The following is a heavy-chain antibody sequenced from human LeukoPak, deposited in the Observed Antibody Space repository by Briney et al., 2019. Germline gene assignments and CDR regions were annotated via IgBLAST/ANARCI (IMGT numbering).Heavy chain of an antibody. CDR2: IFYTGST. V-gene: IGHV4-59*01. Sequence: SETLSLTCTVSGGSISGYYWSWIRQPPGKGLEWIGFIFYTGSTNYNPSLKSRVTISVDTSKNQFSLRLSSVTAADTAVYSCARGGGYNTFGYWGQGTLVTVSS. CDR3: ARGGGYNTFGY. J-gene: IGHJ4*02. CDR1: GGSISGYY. D-gene: IGHD5-24*01.